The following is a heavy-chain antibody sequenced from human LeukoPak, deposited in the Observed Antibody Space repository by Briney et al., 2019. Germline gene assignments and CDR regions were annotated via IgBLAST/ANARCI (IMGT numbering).Heavy chain of an antibody. CDR2: INHSGSI. J-gene: IGHJ4*02. Sequence: PSETLSLTCAVYGGSFGGYYWSWIRQSPGKGLEWIGEINHSGSINYNPSLKSRVTVSVDSSRNQFSLKLSSVTAADTAMYYCAFTTGNYYLDYWGQGTLVTVSS. V-gene: IGHV4-34*01. CDR3: AFTTGNYYLDY. CDR1: GGSFGGYY. D-gene: IGHD1-7*01.